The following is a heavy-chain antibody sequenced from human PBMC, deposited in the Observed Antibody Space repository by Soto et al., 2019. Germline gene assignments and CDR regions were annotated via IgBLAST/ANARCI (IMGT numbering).Heavy chain of an antibody. CDR2: ISAYNGNT. V-gene: IGHV1-18*01. J-gene: IGHJ4*02. D-gene: IGHD6-19*01. CDR3: ARDPAVALIDY. Sequence: QVQLGQSGAEVKKPGASVKVSCKASDYTFTGYGISWVRQAPGQGLEWMGWISAYNGNTKYAQKFQGRVTMTTDTSTSTAYMELRSLRSDDTAVYYCARDPAVALIDYWGQGTLVTVSS. CDR1: DYTFTGYG.